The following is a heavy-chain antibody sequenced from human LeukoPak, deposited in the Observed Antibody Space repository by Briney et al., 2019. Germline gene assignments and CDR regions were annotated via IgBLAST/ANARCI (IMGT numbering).Heavy chain of an antibody. J-gene: IGHJ3*02. CDR1: GFTFSSYS. D-gene: IGHD2-2*01. CDR2: ISSSSSYI. V-gene: IGHV3-21*01. CDR3: ARDYVVVSSFDI. Sequence: GGSLRLSCAASGFTFSSYSMNWVRQAPGKRLEWVSSISSSSSYIYYADSVKGRFTISRDNAKNSLYLQMNSLRAEDTAVYYCARDYVVVSSFDIWGQGTVVTVSS.